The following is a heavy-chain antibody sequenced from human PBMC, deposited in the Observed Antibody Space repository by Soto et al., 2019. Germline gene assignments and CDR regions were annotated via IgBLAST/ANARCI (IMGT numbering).Heavy chain of an antibody. CDR3: VRAPAAGIYYYYYYGMDV. CDR2: IDPSDSYT. D-gene: IGHD6-13*01. CDR1: GYSFTSYW. J-gene: IGHJ6*02. Sequence: GESLKISCKGSGYSFTSYWISWVRQMPGKGLEWMGRIDPSDSYTNYSPSFQGHVTISADKSISTAYLQWSSLKASDTAMYYCVRAPAAGIYYYYYYGMDVWGQGTTVTVSS. V-gene: IGHV5-10-1*01.